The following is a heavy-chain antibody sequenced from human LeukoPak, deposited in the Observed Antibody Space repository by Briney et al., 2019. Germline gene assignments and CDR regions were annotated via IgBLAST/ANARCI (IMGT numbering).Heavy chain of an antibody. Sequence: GGSLRLSCAASGFTFSSYGMHWVRQPPGKGLEWVAVIWYDGSNKYYADYVKGRFTISRDNSKNTLYLQMNSLRAEDTAVYYCAREDIVVVPAATHRYYYYGMDVWGQGTTVTVSS. J-gene: IGHJ6*02. CDR2: IWYDGSNK. CDR1: GFTFSSYG. V-gene: IGHV3-33*01. CDR3: AREDIVVVPAATHRYYYYGMDV. D-gene: IGHD2-2*01.